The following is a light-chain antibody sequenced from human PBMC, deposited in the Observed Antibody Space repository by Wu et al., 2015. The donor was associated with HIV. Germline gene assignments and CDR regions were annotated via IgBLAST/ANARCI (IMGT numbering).Light chain of an antibody. CDR1: RXLVAV. CDR3: QHFETWPET. CDR2: CM. V-gene: IGKV3-15*01. J-gene: IGKJ1*01. Sequence: EGVTSPAGPARXLVAVSLVPAETWPGSQAPHLWCMTRATGVPVRFSGSGSGTEFTLSISSLQSEDSAVYYCQHFETWPETFGQGTKVEIK.